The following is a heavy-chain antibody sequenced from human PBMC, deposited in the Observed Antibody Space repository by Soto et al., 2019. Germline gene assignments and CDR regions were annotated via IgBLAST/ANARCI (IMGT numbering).Heavy chain of an antibody. CDR2: ISYDGSNK. J-gene: IGHJ4*02. CDR3: ARARGRGYRYGRAY. CDR1: GFTFSSYA. Sequence: QVQLVESGGGVVQPGRSLRLSCAASGFTFSSYAMHWVRQAPGKGLEWVAVISYDGSNKYYADSVKGRFTISRDNSKNRLSVHMNSLRAEDTAVYYCARARGRGYRYGRAYWGQGTLVTVSS. D-gene: IGHD5-18*01. V-gene: IGHV3-30-3*01.